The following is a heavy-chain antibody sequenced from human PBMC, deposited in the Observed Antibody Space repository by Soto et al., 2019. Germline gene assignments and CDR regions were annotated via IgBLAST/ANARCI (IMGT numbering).Heavy chain of an antibody. J-gene: IGHJ4*02. CDR3: ARGGVDTVTFDY. V-gene: IGHV1-69*01. Sequence: QVQLVQSGAEMKKPGSSVKVSCKASGCSLNNYLITWVRQSPGQGLEWLGEIVPLAGATNSAQKFQGRVTITADDSTKTAYMELRSLRPEDTAMYFCARGGVDTVTFDYWGQGTLVTVSS. CDR2: IVPLAGAT. CDR1: GCSLNNYL. D-gene: IGHD5-18*01.